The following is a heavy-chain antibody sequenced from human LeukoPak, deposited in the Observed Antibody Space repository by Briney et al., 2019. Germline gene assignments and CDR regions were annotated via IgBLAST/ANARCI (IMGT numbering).Heavy chain of an antibody. Sequence: GGSLRLSCAASGFTFSSYAMNWVRQAPGKGLEWVSGIGYTGDSTFYADSVKGRFTVSRDSSKNTLFLHMNSLRAEDTALYYCSKSPTVDAAFDIWGQGTMVTVSS. CDR2: IGYTGDST. J-gene: IGHJ3*02. V-gene: IGHV3-23*01. D-gene: IGHD4-23*01. CDR1: GFTFSSYA. CDR3: SKSPTVDAAFDI.